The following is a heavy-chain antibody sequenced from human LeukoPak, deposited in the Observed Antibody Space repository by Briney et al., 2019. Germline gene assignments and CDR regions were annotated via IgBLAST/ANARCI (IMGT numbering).Heavy chain of an antibody. D-gene: IGHD3-10*01. J-gene: IGHJ4*02. CDR2: IIPIFGTA. Sequence: ASVKVSCKASGGTFSSYAISWVRQAPGQGLEWMGGIIPIFGTANYAQKFQGRVTITADESTSTAYMELSSLRSEDTAVYYCARVTMVRGVPFIIDPIFDYWGQGTLVTVSS. CDR3: ARVTMVRGVPFIIDPIFDY. CDR1: GGTFSSYA. V-gene: IGHV1-69*13.